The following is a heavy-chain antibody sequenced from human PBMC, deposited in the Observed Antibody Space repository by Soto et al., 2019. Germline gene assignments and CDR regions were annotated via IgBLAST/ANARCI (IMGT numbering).Heavy chain of an antibody. V-gene: IGHV4-34*01. J-gene: IGHJ5*02. CDR2: INYSGST. D-gene: IGHD6-13*01. Sequence: QVQLQQWGAGLLKPSETLSLTCAVYGGSFNSYYWSWIRQPPGKGLEWIGEINYSGSTNYNPSLQSRVNISVDTYKKQLSLKLRSVTAADTAVYYCARGHKQQLVRSGGWFDPWGQGTLVTVSS. CDR3: ARGHKQQLVRSGGWFDP. CDR1: GGSFNSYY.